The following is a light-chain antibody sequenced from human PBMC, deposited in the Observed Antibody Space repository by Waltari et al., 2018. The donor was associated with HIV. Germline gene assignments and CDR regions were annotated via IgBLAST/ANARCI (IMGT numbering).Light chain of an antibody. V-gene: IGLV2-8*01. J-gene: IGLJ3*02. CDR2: EVT. CDR1: SSDIGGYNY. Sequence: QSALTQPPSASGSPGQSVAISCTGTSSDIGGYNYVSWYQQHPRKAHKLMIFEVTKRPSGVPDRFSGSKSGNTASLTVSGLQAEDEADYYCASYGGTNDLVFGGGTKLTVL. CDR3: ASYGGTNDLV.